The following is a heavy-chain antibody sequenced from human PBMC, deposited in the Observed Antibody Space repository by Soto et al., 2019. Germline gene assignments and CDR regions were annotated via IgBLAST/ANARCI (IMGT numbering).Heavy chain of an antibody. CDR3: ARDRITMVRGVPRYYFDY. CDR2: IFYTGST. J-gene: IGHJ4*02. CDR1: GGSITSKNYY. V-gene: IGHV4-39*07. D-gene: IGHD3-10*01. Sequence: SETLSLTCTVSGGSITSKNYYWGWIRQPPGKGLEWIGSIFYTGSTYYNPTLKSRVTISVDTSKNQFSLKLSSVTAADTAVYYCARDRITMVRGVPRYYFDYWGQGTLVTVSS.